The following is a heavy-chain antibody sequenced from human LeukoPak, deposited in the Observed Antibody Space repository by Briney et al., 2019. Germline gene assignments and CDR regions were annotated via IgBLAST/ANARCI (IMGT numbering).Heavy chain of an antibody. V-gene: IGHV3-30*03. CDR2: ISYDGSNK. J-gene: IGHJ4*02. Sequence: GGSLRLSCAASGFTFSSYGMHWVRQAPGKGLEWVAVISYDGSNKYYADSVKGRFTISRDNSKNTLYLRMNSLRAEDTAVYYCATSDHDSSGYYDYWGQGTLVTVSS. CDR3: ATSDHDSSGYYDY. CDR1: GFTFSSYG. D-gene: IGHD3-22*01.